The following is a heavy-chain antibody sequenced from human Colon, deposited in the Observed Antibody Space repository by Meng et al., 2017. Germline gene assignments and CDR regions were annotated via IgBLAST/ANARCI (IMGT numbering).Heavy chain of an antibody. CDR2: ISTSGSTI. CDR3: ARRYCSTTSCLIDY. V-gene: IGHV3-48*03. J-gene: IGHJ4*02. CDR1: VFTFSTYE. D-gene: IGHD2-2*01. Sequence: GESLMTCCAASVFTFSTYEMNWVRQPPGKGLEWVSYISTSGSTIYNADSVKGRFTISRDNTNNSLFLQMSGLRVGDTAVYYCARRYCSTTSCLIDYWGQGTLVTVSS.